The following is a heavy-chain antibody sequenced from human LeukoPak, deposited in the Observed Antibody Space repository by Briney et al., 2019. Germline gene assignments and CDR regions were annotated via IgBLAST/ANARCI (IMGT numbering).Heavy chain of an antibody. V-gene: IGHV3-23*01. J-gene: IGHJ4*02. CDR1: GFSFGSYG. CDR3: AKGQKAAASLPFDY. Sequence: GGSLRLSCAASGFSFGSYGMNWVRQAPGKGLEWVSGISGSGGSTYYADSVKGRFTISRDNSKNTLYLQMNSLRVEDTTVYYCAKGQKAAASLPFDYWGQGTQVTVSS. D-gene: IGHD6-13*01. CDR2: ISGSGGST.